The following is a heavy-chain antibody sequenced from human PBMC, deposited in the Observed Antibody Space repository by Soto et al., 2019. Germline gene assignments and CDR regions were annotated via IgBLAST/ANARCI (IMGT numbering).Heavy chain of an antibody. J-gene: IGHJ6*02. CDR1: GGTFSSHA. CDR2: IIPIFGTA. Sequence: ASVKVSCKASGGTFSSHAISWVRQAPGQGLEWMGGIIPIFGTANYAQKFQGRVTITADESTSTAYMELSSLRSEDTAVYYCARDKAHAGYGMDVWGQGTTVTVSS. CDR3: ARDKAHAGYGMDV. V-gene: IGHV1-69*13.